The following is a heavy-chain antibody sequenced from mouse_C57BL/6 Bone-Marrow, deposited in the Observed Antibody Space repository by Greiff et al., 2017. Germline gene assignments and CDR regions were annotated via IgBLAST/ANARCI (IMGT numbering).Heavy chain of an antibody. CDR3: ARFGGYVRYYFDY. Sequence: QVHVKQPGAELVKPGASVKLSCKASGYTFTSYWMHWVKQRPGQGLEWIGMIHPNSGSTNYNEKFKSKATLTVDKSSSTAYMQLSSLTSEDSAVYYCARFGGYVRYYFDYWGQGTTLTVSS. CDR1: GYTFTSYW. CDR2: IHPNSGST. J-gene: IGHJ2*01. V-gene: IGHV1-64*01. D-gene: IGHD3-1*01.